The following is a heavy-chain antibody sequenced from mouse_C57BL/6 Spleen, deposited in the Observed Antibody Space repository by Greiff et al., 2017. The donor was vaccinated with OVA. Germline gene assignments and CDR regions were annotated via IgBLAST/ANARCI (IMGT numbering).Heavy chain of an antibody. J-gene: IGHJ2*01. CDR2: INPSNGGT. Sequence: QVHVKQPGTDLVKPGASVKLSCKASGYTFTSYWMHWVKQRPGQGLEWIGNINPSNGGTNYNEKFKSKATLTVDQSSSTAYMQRSSLTSEDAAVYYAARNWYFDYWGQGTTLTVSS. CDR1: GYTFTSYW. V-gene: IGHV1-53*01. D-gene: IGHD4-1*01. CDR3: ARNWYFDY.